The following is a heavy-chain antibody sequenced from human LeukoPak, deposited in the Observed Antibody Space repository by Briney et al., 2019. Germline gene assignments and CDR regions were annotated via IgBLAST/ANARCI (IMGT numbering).Heavy chain of an antibody. V-gene: IGHV1-8*01. J-gene: IGHJ4*02. CDR3: ARGQDSGWYSVDY. CDR1: GYTLTELS. D-gene: IGHD6-19*01. CDR2: MNPNSGNT. Sequence: GASVKVSCKVSGYTLTELSMHWVRQATGQGLEWMGWMNPNSGNTGYAQKFQGRVTMTRNTSISTAYMELSSLRSEDTAVYYCARGQDSGWYSVDYWGQGTLVTVSS.